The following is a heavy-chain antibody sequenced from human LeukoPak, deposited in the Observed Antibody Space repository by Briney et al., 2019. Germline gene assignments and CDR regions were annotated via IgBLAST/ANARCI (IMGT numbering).Heavy chain of an antibody. J-gene: IGHJ4*02. CDR1: GYTFTGYY. CDR2: INPNSGGT. CDR3: ARGISIAAAGTY. Sequence: ASVKVSCKASGYTFTGYYMHWVRQAPGQGLEWMGWINPNSGGTNYAQKFQGRVTMTTDTSTSTAYMELRSLRSDDTAVYYCARGISIAAAGTYWGQGTLVTVSS. D-gene: IGHD6-13*01. V-gene: IGHV1-2*02.